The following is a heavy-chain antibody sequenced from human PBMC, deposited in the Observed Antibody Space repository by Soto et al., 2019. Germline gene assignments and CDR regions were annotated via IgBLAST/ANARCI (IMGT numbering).Heavy chain of an antibody. CDR2: ISSSSSYI. CDR3: ARVSSSSGYYFVESFWPFDY. CDR1: GFTFSSYS. J-gene: IGHJ4*02. D-gene: IGHD3-22*01. V-gene: IGHV3-21*01. Sequence: PGGSLRLSCAASGFTFSSYSMNWVRQAPGKGLEWVSSISSSSSYIYYADSVKGRFTISRDNAKNSLYLQMNSLRAEDTAVYYCARVSSSSGYYFVESFWPFDYWGQGTLVTVSS.